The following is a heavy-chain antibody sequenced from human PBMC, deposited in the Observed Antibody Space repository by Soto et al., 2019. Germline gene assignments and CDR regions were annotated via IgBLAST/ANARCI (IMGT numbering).Heavy chain of an antibody. D-gene: IGHD3-3*01. Sequence: ASVKVSCKASGYTFTSYYMHWVRQAPGQGLEWMGLISAYNGNTNYAQKLQGRVTMTTDTSTSTAYMELRSLRSDDTAVYYCARANRIFGVVYYYYYGMDVWGQGTTVTVSS. CDR1: GYTFTSYY. CDR3: ARANRIFGVVYYYYYGMDV. CDR2: ISAYNGNT. J-gene: IGHJ6*02. V-gene: IGHV1-18*04.